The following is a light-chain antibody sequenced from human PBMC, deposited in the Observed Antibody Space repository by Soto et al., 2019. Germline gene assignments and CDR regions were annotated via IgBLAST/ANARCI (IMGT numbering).Light chain of an antibody. CDR3: NSYTSSSTVV. CDR2: DVS. Sequence: QSALTQPASVSGSPGQSITISCTGTSSDVGGYNYVSWYQHHPGKAPKLMIYDVSNRPSGVSDRFSGSKSGNTASLTISGLQAEDEADYYCNSYTSSSTVVFGVGTKLTVL. J-gene: IGLJ2*01. CDR1: SSDVGGYNY. V-gene: IGLV2-14*03.